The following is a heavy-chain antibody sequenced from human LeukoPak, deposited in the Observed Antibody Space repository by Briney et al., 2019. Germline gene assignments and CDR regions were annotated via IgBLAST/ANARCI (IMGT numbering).Heavy chain of an antibody. CDR2: VIPIFGTA. CDR1: GGTFSSYA. CDR3: ATLGGGSYQFDY. V-gene: IGHV1-69*05. J-gene: IGHJ4*02. D-gene: IGHD1-26*01. Sequence: EASVKVSCKASGGTFSSYAISWVRQAPGQGLEWMGGVIPIFGTANYAQKFQGRVTITTDESTNTAYMELSSLRSEDTAVYYCATLGGGSYQFDYWGQGTLVTVSS.